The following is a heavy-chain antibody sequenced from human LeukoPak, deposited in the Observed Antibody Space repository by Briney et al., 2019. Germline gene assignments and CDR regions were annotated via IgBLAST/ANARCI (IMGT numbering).Heavy chain of an antibody. D-gene: IGHD2-2*01. CDR1: GYTFTSYD. J-gene: IGHJ3*02. V-gene: IGHV1-8*03. Sequence: ASVKVSCKASGYTFTSYDINWVRQATGQGLEWMGWMNPNSGNTGYAQKFQGRVTITRNTSISTAYMELSSLRSEDTAVYYCARDQAAANPDAFDIWGQGTMVTVSS. CDR3: ARDQAAANPDAFDI. CDR2: MNPNSGNT.